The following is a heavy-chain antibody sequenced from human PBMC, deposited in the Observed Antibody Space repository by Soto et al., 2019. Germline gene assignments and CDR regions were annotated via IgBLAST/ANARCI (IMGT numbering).Heavy chain of an antibody. CDR2: MYHSGSR. CDR1: GYSISSGYY. V-gene: IGHV4-38-2*01. Sequence: PSETLSLTCAVSGYSISSGYYWGWLRQPPGKGLEWIGHMYHSGSRYYNPSLQSRVTISIDTSKNEFSLKLTSVTAADTAVYYCGRQKGGGIYGDYVADWGQGTLVTVSS. J-gene: IGHJ4*02. D-gene: IGHD4-17*01. CDR3: GRQKGGGIYGDYVAD.